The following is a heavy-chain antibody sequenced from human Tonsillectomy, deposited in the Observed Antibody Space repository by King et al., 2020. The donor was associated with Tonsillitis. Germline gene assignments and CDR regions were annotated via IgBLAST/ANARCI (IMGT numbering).Heavy chain of an antibody. D-gene: IGHD3-3*01. J-gene: IGHJ4*02. CDR2: ISWNSGSI. CDR3: AKGVHDFWSGYPNY. Sequence: QLVQSGGGLVQPGRSLRLSCAASGFTFDDYAMHWVRQAPGKGLEWVSGISWNSGSIGYADSVKGRFTISRDNAKNSLYLQMNSPRAEDTALYYCAKGVHDFWSGYPNYWGQGTLVTVSS. V-gene: IGHV3-9*01. CDR1: GFTFDDYA.